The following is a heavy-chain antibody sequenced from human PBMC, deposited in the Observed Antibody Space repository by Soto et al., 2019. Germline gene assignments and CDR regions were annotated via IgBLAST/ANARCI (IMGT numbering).Heavy chain of an antibody. CDR1: GGSISSGGYY. CDR3: ARVGIAAARGWTAFDI. Sequence: SETLSLTCTVSGGSISSGGYYWSWIRQHPGKGLEWIGYIYYSGSTYYNPSLKSRVTISVDTSKNQFSLKLSSVTAADTAVYYCARVGIAAARGWTAFDIWGQGTMVTVSS. D-gene: IGHD6-13*01. V-gene: IGHV4-31*03. CDR2: IYYSGST. J-gene: IGHJ3*02.